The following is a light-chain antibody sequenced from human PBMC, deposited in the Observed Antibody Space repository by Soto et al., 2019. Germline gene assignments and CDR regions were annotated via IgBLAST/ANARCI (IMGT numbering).Light chain of an antibody. CDR1: SSDVGTYNL. Sequence: QSALTQPASVSGSPGQSITISCTGTSSDVGTYNLVSWYQQHPGKAPKLMIYEVSKRPSGVSDRFSGSKSGNTASLTISGLQTEDEADYYCCSDAGSSTFAFGGGTKVTVL. J-gene: IGLJ2*01. CDR2: EVS. CDR3: CSDAGSSTFA. V-gene: IGLV2-23*02.